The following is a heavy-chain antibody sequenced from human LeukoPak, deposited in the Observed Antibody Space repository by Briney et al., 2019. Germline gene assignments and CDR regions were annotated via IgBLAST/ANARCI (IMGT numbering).Heavy chain of an antibody. J-gene: IGHJ4*02. CDR3: ARDGGATFDY. Sequence: GGSLRLSCAASGFTFSSYSMNWVRQAPGKGLEWVSSISSSSGYIYYADSVKGRFTISRDNAKNSLYLQMNSLRAEDTAVYYCARDGGATFDYWGQGTLVTVSS. CDR1: GFTFSSYS. V-gene: IGHV3-21*01. D-gene: IGHD1-26*01. CDR2: ISSSSGYI.